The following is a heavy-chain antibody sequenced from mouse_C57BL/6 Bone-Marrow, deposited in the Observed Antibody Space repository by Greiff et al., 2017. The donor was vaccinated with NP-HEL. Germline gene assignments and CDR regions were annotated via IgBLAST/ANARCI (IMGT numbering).Heavy chain of an antibody. CDR2: ISSGSSTI. D-gene: IGHD2-5*01. CDR1: GFTFSDYG. V-gene: IGHV5-17*01. J-gene: IGHJ3*01. Sequence: EVQVVESGGGLVKPGGSLKLSCAASGFTFSDYGMHWVRQAPEKGLEWVAYISSGSSTIYYADTVKGRFTISRDNAKNTLFLQMTSLRSEDTAMYYCARPPYSNYWFAYWGQGTLVTVSA. CDR3: ARPPYSNYWFAY.